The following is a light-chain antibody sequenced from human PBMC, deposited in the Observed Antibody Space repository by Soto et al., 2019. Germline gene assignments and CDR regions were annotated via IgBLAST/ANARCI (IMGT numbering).Light chain of an antibody. V-gene: IGLV2-14*03. CDR3: TSYTTSITYV. Sequence: QSALTQPASVSGSPGQSITISCTGTSSDFGDFNYVFWYQQHPGKAPKLLIYDVSNRPSGVSNRLSGSKSGDTASLTISGLQAEDEADYYCTSYTTSITYVFGTGTKLTVL. CDR2: DVS. J-gene: IGLJ1*01. CDR1: SSDFGDFNY.